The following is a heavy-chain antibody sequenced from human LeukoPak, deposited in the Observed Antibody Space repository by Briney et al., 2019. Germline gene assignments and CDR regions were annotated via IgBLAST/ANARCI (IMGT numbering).Heavy chain of an antibody. V-gene: IGHV4-61*02. Sequence: SETLSLTCTVSGGSISSGSYYWSWIRQPAGKGLEWIGRIYTSGSTNYNPSLKSQVTIAVDTSQNQFSMKLSSVTAADTAVYYCARDYGDYGDYDFFDYWGQGTLVTVSS. J-gene: IGHJ4*02. CDR2: IYTSGST. CDR1: GGSISSGSYY. CDR3: ARDYGDYGDYDFFDY. D-gene: IGHD4-17*01.